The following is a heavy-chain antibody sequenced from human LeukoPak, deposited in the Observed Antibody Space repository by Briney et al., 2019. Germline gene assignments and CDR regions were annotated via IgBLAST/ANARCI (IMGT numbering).Heavy chain of an antibody. J-gene: IGHJ4*02. CDR2: IANDGKTT. CDR1: GFTFSMYG. V-gene: IGHV3-30*03. D-gene: IGHD3-22*01. CDR3: ARDGEFYYDSSSY. Sequence: GGSLRLSCAASGFTFSMYGTHWVRQAPGKGLEWVAVIANDGKTTYYADSVKGRFTISRDNAKNSLYLQMNSLRAEDTAVYYCARDGEFYYDSSSYWGQGSLVTVSS.